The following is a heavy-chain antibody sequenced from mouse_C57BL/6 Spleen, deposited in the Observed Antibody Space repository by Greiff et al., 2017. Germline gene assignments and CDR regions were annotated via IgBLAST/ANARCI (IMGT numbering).Heavy chain of an antibody. CDR3: AREDGNSGYYAMDY. Sequence: VKLQESGAELARPGASVKLSCKASGYTFTSYGISWVKQRTGQGLEWIGEIYPRSGNTYYNEKFKGKATLTADKSSSTAYMELRSLTSEDSAVYFCAREDGNSGYYAMDYWGQGTSVTVS. CDR2: IYPRSGNT. J-gene: IGHJ4*01. D-gene: IGHD2-1*01. V-gene: IGHV1-81*01. CDR1: GYTFTSYG.